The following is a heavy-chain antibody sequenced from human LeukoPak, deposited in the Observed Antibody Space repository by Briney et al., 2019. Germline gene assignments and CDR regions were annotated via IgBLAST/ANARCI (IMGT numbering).Heavy chain of an antibody. Sequence: SETLSLTCSVSGYSFTSGHYWGWIRQPPGKGLEWIANIYHTGSAHYNPSLKSRVTISVDTSKNQFSLKLSSVTAADTAVYYCASGGKKGIDYWGQGTLVTVSS. V-gene: IGHV4-38-2*01. CDR3: ASGGKKGIDY. J-gene: IGHJ4*02. D-gene: IGHD2-15*01. CDR2: IYHTGSA. CDR1: GYSFTSGHY.